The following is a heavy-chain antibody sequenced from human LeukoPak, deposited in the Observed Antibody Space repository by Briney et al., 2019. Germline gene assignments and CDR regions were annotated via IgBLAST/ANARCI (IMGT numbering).Heavy chain of an antibody. D-gene: IGHD4-23*01. CDR2: IYYSGST. J-gene: IGHJ3*01. V-gene: IGHV4-59*08. CDR3: GRPNGGIPYDALDV. Sequence: SETLSLTCTVPGGSISSYYWSWIRQTPGKGLEWIGDIYYSGSTNYNPSLKSRVTISVDTSRNQFSLKMTSVTASDTAVYYCGRPNGGIPYDALDVWGQGTMVTVSP. CDR1: GGSISSYY.